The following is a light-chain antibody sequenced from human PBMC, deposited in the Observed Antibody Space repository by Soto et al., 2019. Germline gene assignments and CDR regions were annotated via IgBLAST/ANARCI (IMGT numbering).Light chain of an antibody. V-gene: IGKV3-11*01. J-gene: IGKJ4*01. CDR1: QSVSSY. Sequence: IVMTQSPATLSVSPGDRATLSCRASQSVSSYLAWYQQKPGQAPRLLIYDASNRATGIPARFSGSGSGTDFTLTISSLEPEDFAVYYCQQRSNWQGLTFGGGTKVDNK. CDR2: DAS. CDR3: QQRSNWQGLT.